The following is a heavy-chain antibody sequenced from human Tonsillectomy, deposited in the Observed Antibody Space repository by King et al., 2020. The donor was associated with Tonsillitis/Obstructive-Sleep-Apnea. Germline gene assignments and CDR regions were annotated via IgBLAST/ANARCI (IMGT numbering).Heavy chain of an antibody. V-gene: IGHV3-7*01. J-gene: IGHJ6*03. CDR2: IQQDGSEK. Sequence: VQLVESGGGLVQPGGSLRLSCAASGFTFDNYWMSWVRQAPGKGLEWVANIQQDGSEKYYVDSVKGRFTISRDNAKNSLYLQMNNLRAEDTALYYCARVYSSHYNYMDVWGKGTTVTVSS. CDR3: ARVYSSHYNYMDV. D-gene: IGHD4-11*01. CDR1: GFTFDNYW.